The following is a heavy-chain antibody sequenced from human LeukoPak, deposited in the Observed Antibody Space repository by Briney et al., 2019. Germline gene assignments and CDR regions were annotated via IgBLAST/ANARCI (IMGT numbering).Heavy chain of an antibody. CDR1: GFTFSGFW. CDR2: INHNGNVN. D-gene: IGHD3-16*01. Sequence: PGGSLRLSCAVSGFTFSGFWMNWARQAPGKGLEWVASINHNGNVNYYVDSVKGRFTIFRDNAKNSLYLQMSNLRAEDTAVYFCARGGGLDVWGQGATVTVSS. J-gene: IGHJ6*02. CDR3: ARGGGLDV. V-gene: IGHV3-7*03.